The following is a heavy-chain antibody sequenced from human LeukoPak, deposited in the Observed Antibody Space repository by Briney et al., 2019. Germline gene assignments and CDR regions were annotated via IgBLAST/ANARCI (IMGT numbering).Heavy chain of an antibody. V-gene: IGHV4-38-2*01. CDR2: IYHSGST. CDR3: ARCERAAQPPFDY. D-gene: IGHD6-13*01. Sequence: SETQSLTCAVSGYSISSGYYWGWIRQPPGKELEWIGSIYHSGSTYYNPSLKSRVTISVDTSKNQFSLKLSSVTAADTAVYYCARCERAAQPPFDYWGQGTLVTVSS. CDR1: GYSISSGYY. J-gene: IGHJ4*02.